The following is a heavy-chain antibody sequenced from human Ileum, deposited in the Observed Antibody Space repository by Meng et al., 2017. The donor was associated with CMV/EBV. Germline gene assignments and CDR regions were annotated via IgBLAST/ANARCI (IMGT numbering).Heavy chain of an antibody. CDR2: ISWNSGSI. CDR3: AKAPRGSGRSPFDY. J-gene: IGHJ4*02. Sequence: SLKISCAASGFTFDDYAMHWVRQAPGKGLEWVSGISWNSGSIGYADSVKGRFTISRDNAKNSLYLQMNSLRAEDTALYYCAKAPRGSGRSPFDYWGQGTLATVSS. D-gene: IGHD3-10*01. CDR1: GFTFDDYA. V-gene: IGHV3-9*01.